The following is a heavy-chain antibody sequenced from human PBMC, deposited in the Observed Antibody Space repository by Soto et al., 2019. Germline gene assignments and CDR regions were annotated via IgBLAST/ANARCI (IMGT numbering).Heavy chain of an antibody. Sequence: GGSLRLSCAASGFTFSSYGMHWVRQAPGKGLEWVAVISYDGSNKYYADSVKGRFTISRDNSKNTLYLQMNSLRAEDTAVYYCAKVLEAALPFVYYSYYMDVWGKGTTVTVSS. J-gene: IGHJ6*03. D-gene: IGHD6-6*01. CDR3: AKVLEAALPFVYYSYYMDV. CDR2: ISYDGSNK. V-gene: IGHV3-30*18. CDR1: GFTFSSYG.